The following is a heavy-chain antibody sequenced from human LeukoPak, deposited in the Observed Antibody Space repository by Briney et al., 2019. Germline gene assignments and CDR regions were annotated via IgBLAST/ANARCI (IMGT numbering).Heavy chain of an antibody. CDR3: ARLPWGFEQWLDSDFDY. CDR2: INTDGSST. V-gene: IGHV3-74*01. D-gene: IGHD6-19*01. CDR1: GFTLSNYW. J-gene: IGHJ4*02. Sequence: GGSLRLSCSASGFTLSNYWIHWVRQAPGKGLVWVSRINTDGSSTNYADSVRGRFTVSRDNAKNTLYLQMNSLRAEDTAVYYCARLPWGFEQWLDSDFDYWGQGTLVTVSS.